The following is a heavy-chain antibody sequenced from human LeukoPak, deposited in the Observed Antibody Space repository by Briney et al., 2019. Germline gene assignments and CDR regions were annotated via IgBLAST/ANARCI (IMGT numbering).Heavy chain of an antibody. CDR1: GGSFSGYY. CDR3: ARGWLQYSEYFQH. J-gene: IGHJ1*01. CDR2: INHSGST. D-gene: IGHD5-24*01. V-gene: IGHV4-34*01. Sequence: SETLSLTCAVYGGSFSGYYWSWIRQPPGKGLEWIGEINHSGSTNYNPSLKSRVTISVGTSKNQFSLKLSSVTAADTAVYYCARGWLQYSEYFQHWGQGTLVTVSP.